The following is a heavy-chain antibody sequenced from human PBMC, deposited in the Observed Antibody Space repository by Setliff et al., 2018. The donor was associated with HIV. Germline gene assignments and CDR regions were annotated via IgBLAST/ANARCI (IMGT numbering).Heavy chain of an antibody. D-gene: IGHD3-16*01. Sequence: PSETLSLTCTVSGGSISGYFWSWILQPAGKGLEWIGRTFTSGITNYSPSLKSRVTMSVDTSKNQFSLNLTSVTAADTAVYYCAREPKGGDDRALDYWGQGTLVTVSS. CDR3: AREPKGGDDRALDY. CDR2: TFTSGIT. CDR1: GGSISGYF. J-gene: IGHJ4*02. V-gene: IGHV4-4*07.